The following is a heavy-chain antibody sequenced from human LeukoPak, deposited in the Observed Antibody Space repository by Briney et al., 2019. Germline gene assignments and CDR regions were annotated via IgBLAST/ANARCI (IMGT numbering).Heavy chain of an antibody. CDR3: ARASNRAFDA. CDR1: GDSVSSEDAA. V-gene: IGHV6-1*01. Sequence: SQTLSLTCAISGDSVSSEDAAWNWIRQSPSRGLEWLGRTYYRSKWGSDYAVSVKSRVTVNPDPSKNQSSLQLNSVTPEDTAVYFCARASNRAFDAWGQGTVVIVSS. CDR2: TYYRSKWGS. D-gene: IGHD1-14*01. J-gene: IGHJ3*01.